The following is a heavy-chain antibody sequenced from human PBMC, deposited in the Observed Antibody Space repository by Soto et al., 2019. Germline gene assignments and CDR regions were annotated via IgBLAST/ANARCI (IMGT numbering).Heavy chain of an antibody. V-gene: IGHV3-30*18. CDR2: ISYDGSNK. Sequence: GGSLRLSCAASGFTFSSYGMHWVRQAPGKGLEWVAVISYDGSNKYYADSVKGRFTISRDNSKNTLYLQMNSLRAEDTAVYYCAKDVEITGTFYFDYWGQGTLVTVSS. J-gene: IGHJ4*02. CDR3: AKDVEITGTFYFDY. CDR1: GFTFSSYG. D-gene: IGHD1-7*01.